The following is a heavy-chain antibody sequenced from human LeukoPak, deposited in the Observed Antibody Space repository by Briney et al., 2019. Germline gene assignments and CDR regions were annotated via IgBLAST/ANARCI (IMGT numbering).Heavy chain of an antibody. Sequence: GASVKVSCKASGYTFTSYYMHWVRQAPGQGLEWMGGIIPIFGTANYAQKFQGRVTITADKSTSTAYMELSSLRSEDTAVYYCARWTPGLGYCSSTSCYSAFDIWGQGTMVTVSS. CDR1: GYTFTSYY. V-gene: IGHV1-69*06. D-gene: IGHD2-2*02. J-gene: IGHJ3*02. CDR2: IIPIFGTA. CDR3: ARWTPGLGYCSSTSCYSAFDI.